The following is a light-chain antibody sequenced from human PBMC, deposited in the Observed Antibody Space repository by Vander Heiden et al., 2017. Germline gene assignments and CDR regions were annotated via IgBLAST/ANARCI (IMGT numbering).Light chain of an antibody. Sequence: SYELTQPPSVSVSPGQTASITCSGDKLGDKFPCWYQQKPGQSLLLVIYQDSKRPSGIPERFSGSNSGNTATLTISGTQAMDEADYYCQAWDSSTVVFGGGTKLTVL. V-gene: IGLV3-1*01. CDR3: QAWDSSTVV. CDR1: KLGDKF. J-gene: IGLJ2*01. CDR2: QDS.